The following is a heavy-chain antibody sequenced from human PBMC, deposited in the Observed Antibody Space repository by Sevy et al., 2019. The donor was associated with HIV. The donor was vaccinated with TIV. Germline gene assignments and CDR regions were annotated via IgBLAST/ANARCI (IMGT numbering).Heavy chain of an antibody. V-gene: IGHV3-7*01. CDR1: GFTFTTYW. Sequence: AGSLRLSCAASGFTFTTYWMIWIRQAPGKELEWVANINREGTQKYYADSLKDRFTISRDNAENSLYLQMDSLRAEDTALYYCARDSSGHSVVDLWGQGTLVTVSS. D-gene: IGHD3-22*01. J-gene: IGHJ5*02. CDR3: ARDSSGHSVVDL. CDR2: INREGTQK.